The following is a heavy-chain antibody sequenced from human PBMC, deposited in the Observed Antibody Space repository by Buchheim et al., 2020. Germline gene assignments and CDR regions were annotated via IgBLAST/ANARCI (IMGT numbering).Heavy chain of an antibody. CDR2: IYYSGST. V-gene: IGHV4-30-4*01. Sequence: QVQLQESGPGLVKPSQTLSLTCTVSGGSISSGDYYWSWIRQPPGKGLEWIGYIYYSGSTYYNPSLKSRVTISVDTSKNQFSLKLSSVTAADTAVYYCARGEPYYDFWGGYYGPGDAFDIWGQGT. J-gene: IGHJ3*02. CDR1: GGSISSGDYY. D-gene: IGHD3-3*01. CDR3: ARGEPYYDFWGGYYGPGDAFDI.